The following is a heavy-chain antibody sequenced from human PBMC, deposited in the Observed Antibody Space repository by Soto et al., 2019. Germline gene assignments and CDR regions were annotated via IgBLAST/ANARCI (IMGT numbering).Heavy chain of an antibody. CDR3: ARGHLKYYIWGSYRYVGYFDY. Sequence: SETLSLTCAVYGGSFSGYYWSWIRQPPGKGLEWIGEINHSGSTNYNPSLKSRVTISVDTSKNQFSLKLSSVTAADTAVYYCARGHLKYYIWGSYRYVGYFDYWGQGTLVTVSS. D-gene: IGHD3-16*02. V-gene: IGHV4-34*01. CDR2: INHSGST. CDR1: GGSFSGYY. J-gene: IGHJ4*02.